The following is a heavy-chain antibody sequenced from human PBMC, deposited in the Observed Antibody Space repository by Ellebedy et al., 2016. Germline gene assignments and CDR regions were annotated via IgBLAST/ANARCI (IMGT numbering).Heavy chain of an antibody. V-gene: IGHV7-4-1*02. CDR1: GYTFTSYA. D-gene: IGHD2-2*01. Sequence: ASVKVSCKASGYTFTSYAMNWVRQAPGQGLEWMGWINTNTGNPTYAQGFTGRFVFSLDTSVSTAYLQISSLKAEDTAVYYCARDFVVPAAPPQQQLVLLDYWGQGTLVTVSS. CDR3: ARDFVVPAAPPQQQLVLLDY. CDR2: INTNTGNP. J-gene: IGHJ4*02.